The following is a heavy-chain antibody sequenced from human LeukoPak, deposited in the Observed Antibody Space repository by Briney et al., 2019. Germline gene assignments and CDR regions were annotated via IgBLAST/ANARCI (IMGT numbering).Heavy chain of an antibody. Sequence: ASVKVSCTASGHTFTGYYMHWVRQAPGQGLEWMGWINPNSGGTNYAQKFQGRVTMTRDTSISTAYMELSRLRSDDTAVYYCARERGGTMVRGVNPGNWFDPWGQGTLVTVSS. CDR2: INPNSGGT. V-gene: IGHV1-2*02. J-gene: IGHJ5*02. CDR1: GHTFTGYY. D-gene: IGHD3-10*01. CDR3: ARERGGTMVRGVNPGNWFDP.